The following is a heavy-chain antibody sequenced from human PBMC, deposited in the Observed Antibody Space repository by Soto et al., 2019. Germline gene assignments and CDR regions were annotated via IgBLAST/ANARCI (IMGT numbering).Heavy chain of an antibody. CDR1: GFTFSIYW. D-gene: IGHD3-22*01. CDR2: INQHGSDK. V-gene: IGHV3-7*01. Sequence: PGGSLRLSCTASGFTFSIYWMTWVRQAPGKGLEWVANINQHGSDKYYVDSVKGRFTISRDNAKNSLYLQMNSLRAEDTAVYYCAREVVVFGVIIPTPMDVWGQGTTVTVS. J-gene: IGHJ6*02. CDR3: AREVVVFGVIIPTPMDV.